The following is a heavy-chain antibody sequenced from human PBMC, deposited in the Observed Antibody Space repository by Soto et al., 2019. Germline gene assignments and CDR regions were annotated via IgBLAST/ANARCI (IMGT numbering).Heavy chain of an antibody. CDR2: IIPIFGTA. CDR3: ARVGITMVRGVIIEAYYFDY. V-gene: IGHV1-69*06. D-gene: IGHD3-10*01. J-gene: IGHJ4*02. CDR1: GGTFSSYA. Sequence: VKVSCKASGGTFSSYAISWVRQAPGQGLEWMGGIIPIFGTANYAQKFQGRVTITADKSTSTAYMELSSLRSEDTAVYYCARVGITMVRGVIIEAYYFDYWGQGTLVTV.